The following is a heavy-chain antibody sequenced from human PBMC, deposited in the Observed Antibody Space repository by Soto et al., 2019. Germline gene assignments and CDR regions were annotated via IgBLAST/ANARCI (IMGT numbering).Heavy chain of an antibody. J-gene: IGHJ4*02. CDR3: AKDLEDIVVVVAVIFDY. V-gene: IGHV3-23*01. CDR1: GFTFSSYA. CDR2: ISGSGGST. Sequence: GGSLRLSCAASGFTFSSYAMSWVRQAPGKGLEWVSAISGSGGSTYYADSVKGRFTISRDNSKNTLYLQMNSLRAEDTAVYYCAKDLEDIVVVVAVIFDYWGQGTLVTVSS. D-gene: IGHD2-15*01.